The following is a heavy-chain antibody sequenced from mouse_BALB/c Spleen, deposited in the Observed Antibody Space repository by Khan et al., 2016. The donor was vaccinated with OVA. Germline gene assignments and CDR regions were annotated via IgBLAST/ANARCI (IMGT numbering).Heavy chain of an antibody. Sequence: QVHVKQSGPGLVAPSQSLSITCTVSGFSLTSYGVSWVRQSPGKGLEWLGVIWGDGSTNYHSTLISRLIISKDNSKSQVFLKLTGLQTDDTATYYCAKVTPDYYSMDYWGQGTSVTVSA. CDR2: IWGDGST. V-gene: IGHV2-3*01. D-gene: IGHD1-1*01. J-gene: IGHJ4*01. CDR3: AKVTPDYYSMDY. CDR1: GFSLTSYG.